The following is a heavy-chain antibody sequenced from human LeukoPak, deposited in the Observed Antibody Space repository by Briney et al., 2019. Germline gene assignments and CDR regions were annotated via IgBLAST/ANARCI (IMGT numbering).Heavy chain of an antibody. CDR1: GFTLSSYE. CDR3: ARRSPLAVTTRYYYYYMDV. J-gene: IGHJ6*03. D-gene: IGHD4-17*01. Sequence: GGSLRLSCTASGFTLSSYEMSWIRQAPGKGLEWVSSISSSSSYIYYADSVKGRFTISRDNAKNSLYLQMNSLRAEDTAVYYCARRSPLAVTTRYYYYYMDVWGKGTTVTISS. CDR2: ISSSSSYI. V-gene: IGHV3-21*01.